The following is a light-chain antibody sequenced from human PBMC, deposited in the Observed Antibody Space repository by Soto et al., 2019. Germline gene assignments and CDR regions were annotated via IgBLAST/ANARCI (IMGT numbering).Light chain of an antibody. CDR3: QQRSNWSIT. Sequence: EIVLTQSPSTLSLSPGERATLSCRASQSVSSYLAWYQQQPGQAPRLLIYDASNRATGITARFSGSGSGTDFTLTIISLQPEDFAVDYCQQRSNWSITFGQGTRLDVK. CDR1: QSVSSY. J-gene: IGKJ5*01. V-gene: IGKV3-11*01. CDR2: DAS.